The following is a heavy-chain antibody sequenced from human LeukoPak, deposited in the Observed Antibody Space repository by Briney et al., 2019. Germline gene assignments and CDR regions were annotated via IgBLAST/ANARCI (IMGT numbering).Heavy chain of an antibody. D-gene: IGHD1-26*01. V-gene: IGHV3-49*03. Sequence: GGSLRLSCTASGFTFGDYAMSWFRQAPGKGLEWVGFIRSKAYGCTKEYAASVKVRFTISRDDSKSIAYLQMNSLKTEDTAVYYCTGFSAWELLPGYWGQGTLVTVSS. CDR3: TGFSAWELLPGY. J-gene: IGHJ4*02. CDR1: GFTFGDYA. CDR2: IRSKAYGCTK.